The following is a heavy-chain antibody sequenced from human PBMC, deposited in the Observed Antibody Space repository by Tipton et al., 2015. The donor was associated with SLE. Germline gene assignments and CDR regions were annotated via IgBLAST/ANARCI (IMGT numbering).Heavy chain of an antibody. CDR2: INGGNGNT. V-gene: IGHV1-3*01. CDR3: ARGGEYTTTWNPPFDY. Sequence: QSGPEVKKPGASVKLSCKASGYTFTSYAIHWVRQAPGQGLEWMGWINGGNGNTKYSQRFQDRVTITRDTSATTAFIEVSSLRSQDTAVYYCARGGEYTTTWNPPFDYWGQGTLVTVSS. CDR1: GYTFTSYA. J-gene: IGHJ4*02. D-gene: IGHD1-1*01.